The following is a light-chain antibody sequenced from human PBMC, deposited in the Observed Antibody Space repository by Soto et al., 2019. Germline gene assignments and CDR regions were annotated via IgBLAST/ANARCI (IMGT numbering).Light chain of an antibody. V-gene: IGKV1-39*01. J-gene: IGKJ4*01. CDR2: AAS. CDR1: QSISSY. Sequence: TRLTQSPSSLSASVGDRVSITCRASQSISSYLNWYQQKPGKAPKLLIYAASSLQSGVPSRFSGSGSGTDFTLTISSLQPEDFATYYCQQLNSYPTFGGGTKVDIK. CDR3: QQLNSYPT.